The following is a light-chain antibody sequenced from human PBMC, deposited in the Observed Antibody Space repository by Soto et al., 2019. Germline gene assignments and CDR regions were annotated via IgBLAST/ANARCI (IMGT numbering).Light chain of an antibody. Sequence: QLVLTQPPSASGTPGQRVTISCSGSSSNIGSNTVNWYQQVPGTAPKLLIYGSNQRPSGVPDRFSGSKSGTSASLAISGLQSEDEADYYCAAWDDSLNSYVIFGGGTKVTVL. J-gene: IGLJ2*01. CDR1: SSNIGSNT. CDR2: GSN. CDR3: AAWDDSLNSYVI. V-gene: IGLV1-44*01.